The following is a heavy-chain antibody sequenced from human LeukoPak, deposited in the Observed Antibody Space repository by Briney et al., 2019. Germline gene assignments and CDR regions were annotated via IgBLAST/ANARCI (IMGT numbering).Heavy chain of an antibody. CDR2: IYYSGST. D-gene: IGHD1-14*01. J-gene: IGHJ4*02. Sequence: SETLSLTCTVSGGSISSYYWSWIRQPPGKGLEWIGYIYYSGSTNYNPSLKSRVTISVDTSKNQFSLKLSSVTAADTAVYYCARLHTELNIDYWGQGTLVTVSS. CDR3: ARLHTELNIDY. V-gene: IGHV4-59*08. CDR1: GGSISSYY.